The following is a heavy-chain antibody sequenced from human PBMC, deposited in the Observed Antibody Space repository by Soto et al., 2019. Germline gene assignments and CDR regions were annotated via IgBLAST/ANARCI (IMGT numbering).Heavy chain of an antibody. CDR1: GYTFTNFG. CDR2: ITPSNGNA. CDR3: ARDRTFSGGPPDY. Sequence: QVHLVQSGAVVENPGASVKVSCKASGYTFTNFGINWVRQAPGQGLEWMGWITPSNGNANYPQKQQERLNINNDQTTTTVYLDPRSLGFYGTAVFLSARDRTFSGGPPDYWGQGTRVTVPS. D-gene: IGHD1-26*01. V-gene: IGHV1-18*04. J-gene: IGHJ4*02.